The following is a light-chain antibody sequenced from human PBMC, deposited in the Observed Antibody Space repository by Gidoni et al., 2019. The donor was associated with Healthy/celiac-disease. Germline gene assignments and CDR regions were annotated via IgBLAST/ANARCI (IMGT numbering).Light chain of an antibody. Sequence: QSALTQPASVSGSPGHSITISCTGTSSDVGGYNYVSWYQQHPGKAPKLMIYEVSNRPSGVSNRFSGSKSGNTASLNISGLQAEDEADYYCSSYTSSSPYVFGTGNKVTVL. V-gene: IGLV2-14*01. CDR1: SSDVGGYNY. J-gene: IGLJ1*01. CDR2: EVS. CDR3: SSYTSSSPYV.